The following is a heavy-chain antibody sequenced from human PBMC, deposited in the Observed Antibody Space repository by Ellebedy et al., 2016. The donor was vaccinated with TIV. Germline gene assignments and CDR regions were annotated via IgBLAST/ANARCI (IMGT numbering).Heavy chain of an antibody. Sequence: GESLKISCAASGFTFSSYAIVWVRQAPGKGLEYVSAIGNSGSDTFYADSVVGRFTISRDNSKNTLYLQLGGLRAEDMAVYYCARERSAYFLDYWGQGALVTVSS. CDR1: GFTFSSYA. V-gene: IGHV3-64*02. CDR2: IGNSGSDT. J-gene: IGHJ4*02. CDR3: ARERSAYFLDY. D-gene: IGHD3-22*01.